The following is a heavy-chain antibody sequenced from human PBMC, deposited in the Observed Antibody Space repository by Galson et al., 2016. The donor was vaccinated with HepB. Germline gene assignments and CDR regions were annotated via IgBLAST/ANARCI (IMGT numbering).Heavy chain of an antibody. D-gene: IGHD2-2*01. CDR3: ARTDIVLIPAAGSGSFNWFDP. V-gene: IGHV4-4*02. CDR2: IYHSGST. J-gene: IGHJ5*02. CDR1: GVSIKTSNW. Sequence: ETLSLTCAVSGVSIKTSNWWSWVRQPPGKGLEWIGEIYHSGSTHYNPSLKSRVTMSVDKSKNQFSRKLSSVTAADTAVYYCARTDIVLIPAAGSGSFNWFDPWGRGTLVTVSS.